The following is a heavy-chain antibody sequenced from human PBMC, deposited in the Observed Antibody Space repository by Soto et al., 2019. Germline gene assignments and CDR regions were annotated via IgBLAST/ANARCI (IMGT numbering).Heavy chain of an antibody. D-gene: IGHD2-2*01. Sequence: GASVKVSCKASGYTFTSYDINWVRQATGQGLEWMGWMNPNSGNTGYAQKFQGRVTMTRNTSISTAYMELSRLRSEDTAVYYCARAIVVVPAASLVTSDYWGQGTLVTVSS. V-gene: IGHV1-8*01. CDR3: ARAIVVVPAASLVTSDY. CDR1: GYTFTSYD. J-gene: IGHJ4*02. CDR2: MNPNSGNT.